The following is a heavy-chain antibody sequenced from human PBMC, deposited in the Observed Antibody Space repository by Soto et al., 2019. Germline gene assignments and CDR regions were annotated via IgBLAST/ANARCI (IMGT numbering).Heavy chain of an antibody. J-gene: IGHJ3*02. CDR3: ARDYGAFDI. V-gene: IGHV3-48*01. CDR1: GLSFSNYS. CDR2: ISSTSSVK. Sequence: GGSLRLSCAASGLSFSNYSMNWVRQAPGKGLEWVSYISSTSSVKYYADSVKGRFTISRDNAKNSVYLQMNSLRAEDTAVYYCARDYGAFDIWGQGTMVTVSS. D-gene: IGHD3-10*01.